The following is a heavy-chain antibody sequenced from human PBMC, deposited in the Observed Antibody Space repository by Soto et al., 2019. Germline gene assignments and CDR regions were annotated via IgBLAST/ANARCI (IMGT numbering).Heavy chain of an antibody. Sequence: ASVKVSCKASGYSFTDYYLHWVCQAPGQGLQWMGWINPKSGGTNYAHNFRGRVTMTSDTSITTAYMELRRLRSDDTAVYFCAREFVVKTLLNPGSLHFDNWGLGSLVTVSS. V-gene: IGHV1-2*02. CDR3: AREFVVKTLLNPGSLHFDN. J-gene: IGHJ4*02. CDR1: GYSFTDYY. D-gene: IGHD2-21*01. CDR2: INPKSGGT.